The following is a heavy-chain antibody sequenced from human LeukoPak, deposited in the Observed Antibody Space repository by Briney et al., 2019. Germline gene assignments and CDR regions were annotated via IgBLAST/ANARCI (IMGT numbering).Heavy chain of an antibody. Sequence: GGSLRLSCAASGFTLSSYWMNWVRQAPGKGLEWVGSINQNGAEKTYMDSVKGRFTISRDNPRNSLYLQMNSLRAEDTAIYYCARDGTAAGLYFDLWGQGTLVTVSS. J-gene: IGHJ4*01. D-gene: IGHD6-13*01. CDR3: ARDGTAAGLYFDL. CDR2: INQNGAEK. V-gene: IGHV3-7*01. CDR1: GFTLSSYW.